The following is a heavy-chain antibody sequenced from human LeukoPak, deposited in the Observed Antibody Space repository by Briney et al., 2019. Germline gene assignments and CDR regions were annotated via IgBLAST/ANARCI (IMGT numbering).Heavy chain of an antibody. V-gene: IGHV4-39*01. CDR2: IYYSGST. CDR1: GGSISSSSYY. D-gene: IGHD1-26*01. CDR3: ARYSGSYRAGWYFDL. Sequence: SETLSLTCTVSGGSISSSSYYWCWIRQPPGKGLEWIGSIYYSGSTYYNPSLKSRVTISVDTSKNQFSLELSSVTAADTAVYYCARYSGSYRAGWYFDLWGRGPLVTVSS. J-gene: IGHJ2*01.